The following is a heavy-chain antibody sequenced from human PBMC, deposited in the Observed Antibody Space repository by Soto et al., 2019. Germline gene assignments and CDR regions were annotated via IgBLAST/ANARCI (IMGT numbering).Heavy chain of an antibody. D-gene: IGHD3-9*01. CDR2: ISADNGNT. V-gene: IGHV1-18*01. CDR1: GYTFTSYG. Sequence: ASVKVSCKASGYTFTSYGISWVRQAPGQGLEWMGWISADNGNTNYSQRFQGRVTLTRDTSASTAYMELRSLRSEDTAVYYCARETYDILTGPLYAFDIWGQGTMVTVSS. J-gene: IGHJ3*02. CDR3: ARETYDILTGPLYAFDI.